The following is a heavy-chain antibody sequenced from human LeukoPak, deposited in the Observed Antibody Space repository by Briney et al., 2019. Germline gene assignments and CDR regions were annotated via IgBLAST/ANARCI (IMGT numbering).Heavy chain of an antibody. V-gene: IGHV4-39*01. Sequence: PSETLSLTCTVSGGSVNSYYWSWIRQHPGKGLEWIGSIYYSGSTYYNPSLKSRVTISVDTSKNQFSLNLSSVPAAATAVYYCARRLYSGSCFLHWGQGTLVTVSS. J-gene: IGHJ4*02. D-gene: IGHD1-26*01. CDR1: GGSVNSYY. CDR3: ARRLYSGSCFLH. CDR2: IYYSGST.